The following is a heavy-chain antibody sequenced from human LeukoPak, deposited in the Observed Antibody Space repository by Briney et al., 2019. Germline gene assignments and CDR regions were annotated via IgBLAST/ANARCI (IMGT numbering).Heavy chain of an antibody. V-gene: IGHV4-34*01. CDR3: ARGWMIYHY. J-gene: IGHJ4*02. Sequence: LEWIGEINHSGSTNYNPSLKSRVTISVDTSKNQFSLKLSSVTAADTAVYYCARGWMIYHYWGQGTLVTVSS. CDR2: INHSGST. D-gene: IGHD2-8*01.